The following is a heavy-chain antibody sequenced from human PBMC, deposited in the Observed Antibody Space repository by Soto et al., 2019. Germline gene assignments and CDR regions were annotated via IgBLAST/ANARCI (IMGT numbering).Heavy chain of an antibody. CDR3: ARAWLRYCSSTSCQRGMDV. V-gene: IGHV4-4*02. J-gene: IGHJ6*02. CDR2: IYHSGST. CDR1: GGSISSSNW. Sequence: SETLSLTCAVSGGSISSSNWWSWVRQPPGKGLEWIGEIYHSGSTNYNPSLKSRVTISVDKSKNQFSLKLSSVTAADTAVYYCARAWLRYCSSTSCQRGMDVWGQGTTVTVSS. D-gene: IGHD2-2*01.